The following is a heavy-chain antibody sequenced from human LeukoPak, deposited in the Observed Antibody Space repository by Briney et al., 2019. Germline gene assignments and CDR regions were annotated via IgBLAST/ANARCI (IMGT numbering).Heavy chain of an antibody. CDR1: GGSIIPYY. D-gene: IGHD3-22*01. CDR3: ARDYYDSSAYYYHDAFDI. V-gene: IGHV4-59*01. Sequence: SETLSLTCTVSGGSIIPYYWSWIRQPPGKGLEWIGYIYSLGTTNYNPSLKSRISISVDTSKNQFSLKLRSVTAADTAVYYCARDYYDSSAYYYHDAFDIWGQGTMATVSS. CDR2: IYSLGTT. J-gene: IGHJ3*02.